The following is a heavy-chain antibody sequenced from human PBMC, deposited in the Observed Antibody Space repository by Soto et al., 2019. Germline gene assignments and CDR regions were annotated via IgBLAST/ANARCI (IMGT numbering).Heavy chain of an antibody. J-gene: IGHJ6*02. D-gene: IGHD6-19*01. Sequence: PVGSLRLSCEASGFSFNRHGIHWVRQAPGKGLEWVAVISYDGGNQAYADSVKGRFSISRDNSKNTVYLQMNSLRAEDTAVYYCARDRSSTYYYYGMDLWGQGTTVTVSS. V-gene: IGHV3-30-3*01. CDR3: ARDRSSTYYYYGMDL. CDR2: ISYDGGNQ. CDR1: GFSFNRHG.